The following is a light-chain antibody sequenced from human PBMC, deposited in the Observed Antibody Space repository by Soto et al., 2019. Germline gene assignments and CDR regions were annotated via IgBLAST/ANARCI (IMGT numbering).Light chain of an antibody. J-gene: IGKJ1*01. CDR3: QQRSNWT. CDR1: QGIGDT. V-gene: IGKV3D-11*01. CDR2: DAS. Sequence: EVVMRQSPATLSVSPGEGATLSCRASQGIGDTLAWYQHKPGQTPRLLIYDASNRATGIPARFSGSGSRTDFTLTISSLEPEDFAVYYCQQRSNWTFGQGTKVDIK.